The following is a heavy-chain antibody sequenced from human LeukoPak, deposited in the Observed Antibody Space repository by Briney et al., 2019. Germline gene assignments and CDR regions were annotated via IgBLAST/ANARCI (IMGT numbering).Heavy chain of an antibody. CDR2: ISYDGGSK. J-gene: IGHJ6*02. D-gene: IGHD6-13*01. V-gene: IGHV3-30*18. Sequence: GGSLRLSCAASGFTFRSYGMHWVRQAPGKGLEWVAVISYDGGSKYYADSVKGRFTISRDNSKNTLYLQMNSLRAEDTAVYYCAKDWSSSWLAAIGYYYYGMDVWGQGTTVTVSS. CDR1: GFTFRSYG. CDR3: AKDWSSSWLAAIGYYYYGMDV.